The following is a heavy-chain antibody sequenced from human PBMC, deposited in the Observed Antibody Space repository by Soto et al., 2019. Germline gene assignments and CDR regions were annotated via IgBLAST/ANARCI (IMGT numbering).Heavy chain of an antibody. V-gene: IGHV1-46*01. CDR3: AREVVDIVATRRYYYYYGMDV. D-gene: IGHD5-12*01. CDR2: INPSGGST. Sequence: ASVKVSCKASGYTFTSYYMHWVRQAPGQGLEWMGIINPSGGSTSYAQKFQGRVTMTRDTSTSTVYMELSSLRSEDTAVYYCAREVVDIVATRRYYYYYGMDVWGQGTTVTVSS. J-gene: IGHJ6*02. CDR1: GYTFTSYY.